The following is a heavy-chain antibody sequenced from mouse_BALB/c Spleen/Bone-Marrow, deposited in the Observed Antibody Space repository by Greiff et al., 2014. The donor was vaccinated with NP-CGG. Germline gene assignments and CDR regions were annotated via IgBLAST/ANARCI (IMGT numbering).Heavy chain of an antibody. CDR2: IWAGGST. Sequence: QVQLQQSGPGLVAPSQSLSITCTVSGFSLTSYGVHWVRQPPGKGLEWLGVIWAGGSTNYNSALMSRLSISKDNSKSQVFLKMNRQQTDDTAMYYGARVIRYESYFDYWGQGTTLTVSA. CDR1: GFSLTSYG. CDR3: ARVIRYESYFDY. D-gene: IGHD2-14*01. J-gene: IGHJ2*01. V-gene: IGHV2-9*02.